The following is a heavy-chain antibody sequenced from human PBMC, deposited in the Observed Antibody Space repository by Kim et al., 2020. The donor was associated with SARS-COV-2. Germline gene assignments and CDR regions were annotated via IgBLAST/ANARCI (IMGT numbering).Heavy chain of an antibody. V-gene: IGHV3-33*01. J-gene: IGHJ4*02. Sequence: YSDPVKGRFPISRDNSKNTLYLQMNSLRAEDTAVYYCARDRNIGSSYFDYWGQGTLGTVSS. D-gene: IGHD1-1*01. CDR3: ARDRNIGSSYFDY.